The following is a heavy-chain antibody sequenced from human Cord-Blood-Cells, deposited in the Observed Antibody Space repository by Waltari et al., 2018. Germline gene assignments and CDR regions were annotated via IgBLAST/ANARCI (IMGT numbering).Heavy chain of an antibody. CDR3: ARARGLVPDILTGYYDY. J-gene: IGHJ4*02. D-gene: IGHD3-9*01. CDR2: INHSGST. Sequence: QVQLQQWGAGLLKPSETLSLTCAVYGGSFSGYYWSWIRQPPGKGLEWIGEINHSGSTNYNPSLKSRVTISVDTSKNQFSLKLSSVTAADTAVYYCARARGLVPDILTGYYDYWGQGTLVTVSS. CDR1: GGSFSGYY. V-gene: IGHV4-34*01.